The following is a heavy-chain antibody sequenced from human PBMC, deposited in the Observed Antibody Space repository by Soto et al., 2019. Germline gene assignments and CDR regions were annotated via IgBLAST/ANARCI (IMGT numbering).Heavy chain of an antibody. CDR3: ARDPAPIGWFDY. CDR2: INRDGSST. V-gene: IGHV3-74*01. CDR1: GFTLSTYW. Sequence: EVQLVESGGGLVQPGGSLRLSCAASGFTLSTYWMHWVRQVPGKGLKWVSRINRDGSSTSYADSVKGRFTISRDSAKNTLYLHMNSLRAEDTAVYYCARDPAPIGWFDYWGQGTLVTVSS. J-gene: IGHJ5*01.